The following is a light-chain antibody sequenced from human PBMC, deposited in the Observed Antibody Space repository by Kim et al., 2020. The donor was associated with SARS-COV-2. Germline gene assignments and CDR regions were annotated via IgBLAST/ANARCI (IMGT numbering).Light chain of an antibody. CDR1: SSNIGSNS. CDR2: DNN. CDR3: ATWDSDLGGL. V-gene: IGLV1-51*01. J-gene: IGLJ3*02. Sequence: QSVLTQPPSVSAAPGNKVTISCSGSSSNIGSNSVSWYQQFPGTAPKFLIFDNNKRPSGIPDRFSGSKSGTSATLGITGLQTGDEADYYCATWDSDLGGLFGGGTKVTVL.